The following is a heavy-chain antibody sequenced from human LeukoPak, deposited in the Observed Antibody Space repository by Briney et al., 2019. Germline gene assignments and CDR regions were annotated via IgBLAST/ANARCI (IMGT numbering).Heavy chain of an antibody. Sequence: SETLSLTCSISGGSFSTYYWTWVRQPPGKSLEWIGCVYYTGSTVYNPSLRSRLALSIDTSNNQFSLKLNSVTAADTAVYFGARSGDEYDSTGFDHWGQGILVTVSS. CDR2: VYYTGST. V-gene: IGHV4-59*08. J-gene: IGHJ4*02. D-gene: IGHD2/OR15-2a*01. CDR3: ARSGDEYDSTGFDH. CDR1: GGSFSTYY.